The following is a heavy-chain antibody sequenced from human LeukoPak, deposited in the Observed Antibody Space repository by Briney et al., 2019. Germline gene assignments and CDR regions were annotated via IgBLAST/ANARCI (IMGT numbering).Heavy chain of an antibody. D-gene: IGHD6-19*01. Sequence: RPGGSLRLSCAAPGFIFDEYGMSWVRQAPGKGLEWVSGISLNGGSAGYADSVKGRFTISRDNAKNSLYLQMNRLRAEDTALYYCARGATDVWQKAVVENYYYYMDVWGKGTTLTVSS. J-gene: IGHJ6*03. CDR1: GFIFDEYG. CDR2: ISLNGGSA. V-gene: IGHV3-20*04. CDR3: ARGATDVWQKAVVENYYYYMDV.